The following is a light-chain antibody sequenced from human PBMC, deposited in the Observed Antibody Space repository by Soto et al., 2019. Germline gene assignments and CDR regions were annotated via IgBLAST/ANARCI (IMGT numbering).Light chain of an antibody. J-gene: IGKJ3*01. CDR1: QGISSY. V-gene: IGKV1-8*01. Sequence: SGMTQSPSSFSAPTVDRANITCRASQGISSYLAWYQQKPGKAPKRLIYAASSLQSGVPSRFSGSGSGTEFTLTISSLQPEDFATYYCLQHNNSPYTFGPGTKVDNK. CDR2: AAS. CDR3: LQHNNSPYT.